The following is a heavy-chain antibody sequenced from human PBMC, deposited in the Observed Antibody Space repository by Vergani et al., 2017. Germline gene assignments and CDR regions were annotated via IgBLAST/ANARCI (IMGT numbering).Heavy chain of an antibody. V-gene: IGHV3-30*04. CDR1: GFTFSTYA. CDR2: ISIDGSIT. Sequence: VQLLESGGSLKQPGGSVRLSCAASGFTFSTYAMHWVRQAPGKGLEWVAVISIDGSITHYGDSVKGRVTITRDNSKNTLYLQMTSLRGDDTAIYYCGRDAFKGKPDVVDIWGQGTMVTVSS. J-gene: IGHJ3*02. CDR3: GRDAFKGKPDVVDI.